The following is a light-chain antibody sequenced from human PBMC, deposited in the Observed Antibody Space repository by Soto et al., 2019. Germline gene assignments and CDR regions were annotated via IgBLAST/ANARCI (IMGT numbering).Light chain of an antibody. CDR3: TSYVGNDIWV. J-gene: IGLJ3*02. Sequence: QSALTQPPSASGSPGQSVTISCTGTSSDVGAYKYVSWYQQYPGKAPKLMIYEVTKRPSGVPDRFSGSKSGNTASLTVSGRQAEAEVDYYCTSYVGNDIWVFGGGTKLTVL. CDR1: SSDVGAYKY. V-gene: IGLV2-8*01. CDR2: EVT.